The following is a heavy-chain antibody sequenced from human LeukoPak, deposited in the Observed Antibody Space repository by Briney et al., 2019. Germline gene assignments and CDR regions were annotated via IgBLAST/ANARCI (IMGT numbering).Heavy chain of an antibody. CDR2: MNPNSGNT. V-gene: IGHV1-8*01. D-gene: IGHD3-10*01. CDR3: ARGCRPYYYGSGSYSD. CDR1: GYTFTSYD. Sequence: ASVKVSCKASGYTFTSYDINWLRQATGQGLEWMGWMNPNSGNTGYAQKFQGRVTMTRNTSISTAYMELSSLRSEDTAVYYCARGCRPYYYGSGSYSDWGQGTLVTVSS. J-gene: IGHJ4*02.